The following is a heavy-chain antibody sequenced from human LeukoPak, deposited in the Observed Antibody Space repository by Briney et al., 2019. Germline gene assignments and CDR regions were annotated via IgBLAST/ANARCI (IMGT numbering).Heavy chain of an antibody. D-gene: IGHD3-10*01. CDR2: LYSGGNT. V-gene: IGHV3-53*01. CDR1: GLTVSTNY. J-gene: IGHJ4*02. CDR3: ARAPTSGSGNLLFDS. Sequence: PGGSLRLSCAASGLTVSTNYMNWVRQAPGKGLGWVSVLYSGGNTYYAGSVKGRFTISRDNSKNTLYFQMNSLRAEDTAVYYCARAPTSGSGNLLFDSWGQRTLVTVSS.